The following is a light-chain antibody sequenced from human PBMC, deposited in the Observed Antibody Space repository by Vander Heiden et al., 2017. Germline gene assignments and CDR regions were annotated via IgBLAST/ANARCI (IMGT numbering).Light chain of an antibody. Sequence: EIVLTQSPDFQSVAPQEKVTITCRASENIGRSLHWYQHKPGQSPKLLIKYASQSFSGVPSRFSGGGSGTDFTLTINSLEAEDAATYYCHQSSSVPYSFGQGTKLDIK. CDR2: YAS. CDR3: HQSSSVPYS. J-gene: IGKJ2*01. CDR1: ENIGRS. V-gene: IGKV6-21*01.